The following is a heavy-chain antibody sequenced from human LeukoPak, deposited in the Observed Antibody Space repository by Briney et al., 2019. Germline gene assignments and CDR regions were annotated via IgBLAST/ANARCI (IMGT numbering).Heavy chain of an antibody. J-gene: IGHJ3*02. CDR3: ARAVWFGELAHDAFDI. CDR2: MNPNSGNT. D-gene: IGHD3-10*01. V-gene: IGHV1-8*01. CDR1: GYTFTSYD. Sequence: GASVKVSCKASGYTFTSYDINWVRQATGQGLEWMGWMNPNSGNTGYAQKFQGRVTMTRNTSISTAYMELSSLRSEDTAVYYCARAVWFGELAHDAFDIWGQGTMVTVSS.